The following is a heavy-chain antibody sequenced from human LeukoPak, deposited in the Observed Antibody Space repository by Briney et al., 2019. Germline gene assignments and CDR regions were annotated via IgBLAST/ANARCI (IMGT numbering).Heavy chain of an antibody. V-gene: IGHV4-61*01. J-gene: IGHJ6*02. CDR3: ARDPKNYDFWSGPGYYGMDV. Sequence: SETLSLTCTVSGGSISSSSYYWSWIRQPPGKGLEWIGYIYYSGSTNYNPSLKSRVTISVDTSKNQFSLKLSSVTAADTAVYYCARDPKNYDFWSGPGYYGMDVWGQGTTVTVSS. D-gene: IGHD3-3*01. CDR1: GGSISSSSYY. CDR2: IYYSGST.